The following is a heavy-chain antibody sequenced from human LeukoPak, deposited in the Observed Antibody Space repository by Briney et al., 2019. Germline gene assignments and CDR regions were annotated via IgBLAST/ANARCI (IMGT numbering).Heavy chain of an antibody. D-gene: IGHD1-1*01. V-gene: IGHV3-23*01. J-gene: IGHJ4*02. Sequence: GGSLRLSCAASGFTFSSYAMSWVRQAPARGLEWVSSLRGDGSTFYADSVKGRFTLSRDESRNTVYFQLNSLRVEDTAVYYCAKASWVSNGDAVLWGQGTLVTVFS. CDR2: LRGDGST. CDR3: AKASWVSNGDAVL. CDR1: GFTFSSYA.